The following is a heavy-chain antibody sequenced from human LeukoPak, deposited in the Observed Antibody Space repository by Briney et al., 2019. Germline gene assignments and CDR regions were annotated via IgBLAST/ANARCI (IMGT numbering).Heavy chain of an antibody. Sequence: PGGSLRLSCAASGFTFSIYAMSWVRQAPGKGLEWVSAISGSGGSTYYADSVKGRFTISRDNSKNTLYLQMNSLRAEDTAVYYCAKDREYYDFWSGYPLYYMDVWGKGTTVTVSS. D-gene: IGHD3-3*01. CDR1: GFTFSIYA. CDR3: AKDREYYDFWSGYPLYYMDV. CDR2: ISGSGGST. J-gene: IGHJ6*03. V-gene: IGHV3-23*01.